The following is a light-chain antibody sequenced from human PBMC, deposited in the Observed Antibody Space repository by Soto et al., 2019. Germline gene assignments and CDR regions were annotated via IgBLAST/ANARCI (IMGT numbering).Light chain of an antibody. V-gene: IGKV3-11*01. CDR2: DAS. Sequence: EIVLTQSPATLSLSPGERATLSCRASQSVSSYLAWYQQKPGQAPRLLIYDASNRATGIPARFSGGGSGTDFTLTISSLEPEDFAVYYCQQRSNWLLFTFGPGTKVDIK. J-gene: IGKJ3*01. CDR1: QSVSSY. CDR3: QQRSNWLLFT.